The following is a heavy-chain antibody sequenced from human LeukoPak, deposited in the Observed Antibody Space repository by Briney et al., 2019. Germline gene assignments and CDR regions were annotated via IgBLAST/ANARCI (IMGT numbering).Heavy chain of an antibody. Sequence: GGSLRLSCAASGFTFSSYEMNWVRQAPGKGLEWVSYISSNGSPIFYADSVKGRFTISRDNAKNSLSLLMNSLRAEDTAVYYCARDGGSGILDWGQGALVTVSS. D-gene: IGHD3-10*01. CDR1: GFTFSSYE. CDR2: ISSNGSPI. CDR3: ARDGGSGILD. V-gene: IGHV3-48*03. J-gene: IGHJ4*02.